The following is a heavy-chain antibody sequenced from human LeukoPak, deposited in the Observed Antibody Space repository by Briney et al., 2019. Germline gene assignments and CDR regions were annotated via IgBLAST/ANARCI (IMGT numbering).Heavy chain of an antibody. CDR3: ARGTSTKGGISDFDY. V-gene: IGHV4-59*08. CDR2: IYYSGST. Sequence: ASETLSLTCTVSGGSISSYYWSWIRQPPGKGLEWIGYIYYSGSTNYNPSLKSRVTISVDTSKNQFSLKLSSVTAADTAVYYCARGTSTKGGISDFDYWGQGTLVTVSS. J-gene: IGHJ4*02. D-gene: IGHD1/OR15-1a*01. CDR1: GGSISSYY.